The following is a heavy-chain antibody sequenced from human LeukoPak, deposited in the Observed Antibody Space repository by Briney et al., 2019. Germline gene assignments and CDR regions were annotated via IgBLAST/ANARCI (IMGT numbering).Heavy chain of an antibody. J-gene: IGHJ4*02. V-gene: IGHV1-69*13. Sequence: SVKVSCKASGGTFSSYAISWVRQAPVQGLEWMGGIIPIFGTANYAQKFQGRVTITADESTSTAYMELSSLRSEDTVFFFKQKTAYEMGYYFDYWGQGTLVTVSS. CDR1: GGTFSSYA. CDR3: QKTAYEMGYYFDY. D-gene: IGHD5-24*01. CDR2: IIPIFGTA.